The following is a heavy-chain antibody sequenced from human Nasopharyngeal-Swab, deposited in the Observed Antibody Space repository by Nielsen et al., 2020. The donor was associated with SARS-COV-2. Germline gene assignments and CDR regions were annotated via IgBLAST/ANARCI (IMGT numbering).Heavy chain of an antibody. V-gene: IGHV3-23*01. Sequence: GESLKISCAASGFTFRGYAMSWVRQAPGKGLEWVSGINSPGGTYYRDSVKGRFTISKDNSQNTLYLQMDSLRAEDTAIYYCVKDYPELVGSSSIFDYWGQGILVTVSS. J-gene: IGHJ4*02. CDR1: GFTFRGYA. CDR2: INSPGGT. CDR3: VKDYPELVGSSSIFDY. D-gene: IGHD3-10*01.